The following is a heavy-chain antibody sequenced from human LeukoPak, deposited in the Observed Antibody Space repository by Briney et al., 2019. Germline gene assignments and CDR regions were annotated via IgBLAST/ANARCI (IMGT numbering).Heavy chain of an antibody. V-gene: IGHV3-21*01. Sequence: PGGSLRLSCAASGFTFSSYSMNWVRQAPGKGLEWVSSISSSSTYIYYADSVKGRFTISRDNAKNSLYLQMNSLRGEDTAVYYCASPLGVVLRSSYGMDVWGQGTTVTVSS. J-gene: IGHJ6*02. CDR3: ASPLGVVLRSSYGMDV. D-gene: IGHD2-8*02. CDR2: ISSSSTYI. CDR1: GFTFSSYS.